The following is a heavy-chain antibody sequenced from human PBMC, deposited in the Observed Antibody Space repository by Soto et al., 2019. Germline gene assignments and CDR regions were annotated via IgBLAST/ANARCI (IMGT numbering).Heavy chain of an antibody. CDR3: ARFRRDGYNLDY. CDR1: GFTFSSYS. D-gene: IGHD5-12*01. CDR2: ISGSTSYM. V-gene: IGHV3-21*01. J-gene: IGHJ4*02. Sequence: EVQLVESGGGLVKPGGSLRLSCAASGFTFSSYSMNWVRQAPGKGLEWVSSISGSTSYMYYADSVQGRFTISRDNARNSLYLQMNSLRAEDTAVYYCARFRRDGYNLDYWGQGTLVTVSS.